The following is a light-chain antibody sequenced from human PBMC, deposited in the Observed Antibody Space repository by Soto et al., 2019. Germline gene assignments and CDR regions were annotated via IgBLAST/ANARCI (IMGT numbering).Light chain of an antibody. CDR3: QQYGTLIT. J-gene: IGKJ5*01. CDR1: QSVSSSY. CDR2: GAS. Sequence: EIVFTPSPGPLALSPGERATLSCRASQSVSSSYLAWYQQKPGQAPRLLIYGASSRASGIPDRFSGSGSGTDFTLTINRLEPEDFAVYYCQQYGTLITFGQGTRLEIK. V-gene: IGKV3-20*01.